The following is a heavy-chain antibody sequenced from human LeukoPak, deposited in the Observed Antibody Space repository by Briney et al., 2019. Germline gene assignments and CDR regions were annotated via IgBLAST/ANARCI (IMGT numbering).Heavy chain of an antibody. CDR3: ARNNVIYGAVQPFDY. D-gene: IGHD3-16*02. J-gene: IGHJ4*02. Sequence: PGGSLRLSCAASGFTFNIFSMDWVRQAPGKGLEWVSSISSSTTYIYYADSVKGRFTISRDNAKNSLYLQMNSLRAEDTAVYYCARNNVIYGAVQPFDYWGQGTLVTVSS. CDR2: ISSSTTYI. V-gene: IGHV3-21*01. CDR1: GFTFNIFS.